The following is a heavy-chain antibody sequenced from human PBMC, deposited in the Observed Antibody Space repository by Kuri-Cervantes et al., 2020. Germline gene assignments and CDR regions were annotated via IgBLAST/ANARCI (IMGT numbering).Heavy chain of an antibody. CDR3: AKDFHGGNSARSAFDS. J-gene: IGHJ3*02. Sequence: GSLKISCAASGFTFDDYAMHWVRQAPGKGLDWVALISYDGNYKYYVDSVKGRFTISRDNSKNTVYLQMNSLRGEDTAVYYCAKDFHGGNSARSAFDSWGQGTMVTVSS. CDR2: ISYDGNYK. CDR1: GFTFDDYA. D-gene: IGHD4-23*01. V-gene: IGHV3-30*18.